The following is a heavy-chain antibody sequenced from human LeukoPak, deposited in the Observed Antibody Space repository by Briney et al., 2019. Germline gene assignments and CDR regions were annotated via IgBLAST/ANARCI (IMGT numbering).Heavy chain of an antibody. V-gene: IGHV4-4*09. Sequence: SETLSLTCTVSGGSISSYYWSWIRQPPGKGLEWIGYIYTSGSTNYNPSLKSRVTISVDTSKNQFSLKLSSVTAADTAVYYCARDIVVVPAAISGFYFDYWGQGTLVTVSS. J-gene: IGHJ4*02. CDR3: ARDIVVVPAAISGFYFDY. CDR1: GGSISSYY. CDR2: IYTSGST. D-gene: IGHD2-2*01.